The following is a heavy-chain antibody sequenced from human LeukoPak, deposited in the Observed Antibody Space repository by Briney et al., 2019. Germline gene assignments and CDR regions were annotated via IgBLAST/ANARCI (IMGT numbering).Heavy chain of an antibody. CDR1: GFIFKTYA. CDR2: ISGSGANT. J-gene: IGHJ6*03. D-gene: IGHD2-8*02. V-gene: IGHV3-23*01. CDR3: AKGQTGAPSFYYFFYLDG. Sequence: GGSLRLSCAGSGFIFKTYALGWVRQAPGKGLEWVSAISGSGANTDYAHFVKGRFVISRDNSKSTLYLQMNSLTAEDTALYFCAKGQTGAPSFYYFFYLDGWGKGSTVIVSS.